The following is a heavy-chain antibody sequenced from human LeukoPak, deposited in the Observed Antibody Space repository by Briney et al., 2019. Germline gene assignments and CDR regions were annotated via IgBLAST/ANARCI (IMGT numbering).Heavy chain of an antibody. CDR1: GGSISSYY. CDR2: IYYSGST. V-gene: IGHV4-59*01. CDR3: ARAGISIAAAGIAFDY. Sequence: SSESLSLTCTVSGGSISSYYWSWIRQPPGKGLEWIGYIYYSGSTNYNPSLKSRVTISVDTSKNQFSLKLSSVTAADTAVYYCARAGISIAAAGIAFDYWGQGTLVTVSS. J-gene: IGHJ4*02. D-gene: IGHD6-13*01.